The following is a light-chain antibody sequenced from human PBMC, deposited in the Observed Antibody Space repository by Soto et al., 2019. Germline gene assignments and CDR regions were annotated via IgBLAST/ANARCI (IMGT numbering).Light chain of an antibody. CDR2: AIS. J-gene: IGKJ4*01. V-gene: IGKV3-15*01. CDR1: QTVGTN. CDR3: QQHNGWPLT. Sequence: EIVMTQSPATLSVSPGERATLSCRASQTVGTNLAWYQQKPGQAPRLLMYAISTRATGVPARFSGSGSGTEFTLTISSLQSEDFAVYYCQQHNGWPLTFGGGTTVEIK.